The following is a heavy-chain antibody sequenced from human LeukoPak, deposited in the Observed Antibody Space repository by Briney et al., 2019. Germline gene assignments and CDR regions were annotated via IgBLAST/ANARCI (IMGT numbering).Heavy chain of an antibody. CDR2: VDWDDDK. CDR1: GFSLSTFRMS. J-gene: IGHJ4*02. Sequence: SGPALVKPTQTLTLTCTFSGFSLSTFRMSVSWIRQSPGKALEWLARVDWDDDKYYSTSLKTRLIISKDTSKNQVVLTMTNMDPVDTATYYCARTQTYYYDSSGYYFDYWGQGTLVTVSS. V-gene: IGHV2-70*11. D-gene: IGHD3-22*01. CDR3: ARTQTYYYDSSGYYFDY.